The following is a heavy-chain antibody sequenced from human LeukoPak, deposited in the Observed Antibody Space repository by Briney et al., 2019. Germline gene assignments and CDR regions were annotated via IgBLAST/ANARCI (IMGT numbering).Heavy chain of an antibody. CDR2: ISAYNGNT. J-gene: IGHJ4*02. CDR1: GYIFTSYG. CDR3: ARDSGWVKMTTVAIVDY. D-gene: IGHD4-17*01. V-gene: IGHV1-18*01. Sequence: ASVKLSCKASGYIFTSYGISWVRQAPGQGLKWMGWISAYNGNTNYAQKLQGRVTMTTDTSTSTAYMELRSLRSDDTAVYYCARDSGWVKMTTVAIVDYWGQGTLVTVS.